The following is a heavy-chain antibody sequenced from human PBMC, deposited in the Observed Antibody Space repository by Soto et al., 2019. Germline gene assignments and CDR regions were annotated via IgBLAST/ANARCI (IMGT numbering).Heavy chain of an antibody. Sequence: SETLSLTCTVSGGSVSSDNYYWSWIRQPPGKGLEWIGYVYNIGSTNYNPSLKSRVTISVDTSKNQFSLKLSSVTAADTAVYYCARQLGGDGGPRLNGMDVWGQGTTVTVSS. J-gene: IGHJ6*02. CDR3: ARQLGGDGGPRLNGMDV. CDR2: VYNIGST. CDR1: GGSVSSDNYY. D-gene: IGHD2-15*01. V-gene: IGHV4-61*01.